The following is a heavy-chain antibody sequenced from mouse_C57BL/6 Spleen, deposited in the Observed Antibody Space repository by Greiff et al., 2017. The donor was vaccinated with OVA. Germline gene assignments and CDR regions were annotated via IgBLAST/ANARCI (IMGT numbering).Heavy chain of an antibody. J-gene: IGHJ1*03. V-gene: IGHV1-53*01. Sequence: QVQLKQPGTELVKPGASVKLSCKASGYTFTSYWMHWVKQRPGQGLEWIGNINPSNGGTNYNEKFKSKATLTVDKSSSTAYMQLSSLTSEDSAVYYCARSRWLLRYFDVWGTGTTVTVSS. CDR2: INPSNGGT. CDR3: ARSRWLLRYFDV. CDR1: GYTFTSYW. D-gene: IGHD2-3*01.